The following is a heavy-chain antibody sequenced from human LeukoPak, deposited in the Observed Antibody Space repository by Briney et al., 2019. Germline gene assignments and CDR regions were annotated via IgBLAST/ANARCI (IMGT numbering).Heavy chain of an antibody. CDR2: IWYDGTKQ. D-gene: IGHD7-27*01. CDR1: GFSFSRYG. V-gene: IGHV3-33*01. J-gene: IGHJ4*02. CDR3: AGELGIGY. Sequence: GGSLRLSCAASGFSFSRYGMHWVRQAPGEGLEWVGVIWYDGTKQYYADSVKGRFTISRDNSKNTLDLHMNRLGVEDTAVYYCAGELGIGYWGQGTLVTVSS.